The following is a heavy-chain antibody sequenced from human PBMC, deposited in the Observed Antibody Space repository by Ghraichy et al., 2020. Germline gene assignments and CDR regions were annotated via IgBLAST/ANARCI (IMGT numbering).Heavy chain of an antibody. Sequence: SETLSLTCTVSGGSISSSSYYWGWIRQPPGKGLEWIGSIYYSGSTYYNPSLESRVTISVDTSKNQFSLKLSSVTAADTAVYYCARGLYSYGPPYWGQGTLVTVSS. CDR3: ARGLYSYGPPY. V-gene: IGHV4-39*01. CDR2: IYYSGST. D-gene: IGHD5-18*01. J-gene: IGHJ4*02. CDR1: GGSISSSSYY.